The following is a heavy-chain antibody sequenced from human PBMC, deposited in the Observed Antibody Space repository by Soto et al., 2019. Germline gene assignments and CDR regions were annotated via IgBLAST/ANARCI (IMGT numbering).Heavy chain of an antibody. CDR1: GFSLTTNGVG. Sequence: PTLVNPTQTLTLTCTFSGFSLTTNGVGVGWIRQPPGKALEWLALIYWNDDKRYSPSLKSRLTITKDTSKDQVVLTMTDMDPVDAATYYCARRREAGRPAYFDYWGQGTRVTVSS. V-gene: IGHV2-5*01. D-gene: IGHD6-6*01. J-gene: IGHJ4*02. CDR2: IYWNDDK. CDR3: ARRREAGRPAYFDY.